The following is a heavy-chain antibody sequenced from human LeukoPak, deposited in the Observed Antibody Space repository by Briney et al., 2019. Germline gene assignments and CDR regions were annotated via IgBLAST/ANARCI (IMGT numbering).Heavy chain of an antibody. V-gene: IGHV3-23*01. D-gene: IGHD3-22*01. Sequence: GGSLRLSCAASGFTFSSYAMSWVRQAPGKGLEWVSAISGSGGSTYYADSVKGRFTISRDNSKNTLYLQMNSLRAEDTAVYYCATPRGYYDSCGYYTPLYSDSQHWGQGTLITVSS. CDR3: ATPRGYYDSCGYYTPLYSDSQH. CDR2: ISGSGGST. CDR1: GFTFSSYA. J-gene: IGHJ1*01.